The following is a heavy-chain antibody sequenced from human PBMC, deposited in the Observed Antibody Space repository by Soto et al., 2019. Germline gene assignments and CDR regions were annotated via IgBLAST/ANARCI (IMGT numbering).Heavy chain of an antibody. V-gene: IGHV1-3*01. D-gene: IGHD2-15*01. J-gene: IGHJ4*02. CDR1: GYTFTSYA. Sequence: QVQLVQSGAEVKKPGASVKVSCKASGYTFTSYAMHWVRQAPGQRREWMGWINAGNGNTKHSQKLQGRVTITRDTSASTAYMEMSSLRSEDTAVYYCARGPGGPDGPGDYWGQGTLVTVSS. CDR2: INAGNGNT. CDR3: ARGPGGPDGPGDY.